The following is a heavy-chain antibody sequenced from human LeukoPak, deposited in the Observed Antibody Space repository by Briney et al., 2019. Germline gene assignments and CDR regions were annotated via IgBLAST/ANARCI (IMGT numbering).Heavy chain of an antibody. CDR2: IIPIFGTA. Sequence: SVKVSCKASGGTFSSYAISWVRQAPGQGLEWMGGIIPIFGTANYAQKFQGRVTITADKSTSTAYMELSSLRSEDTAVYYCARGTLITMVKIDYWGQGTLVTVSS. CDR3: ARGTLITMVKIDY. CDR1: GGTFSSYA. V-gene: IGHV1-69*06. J-gene: IGHJ4*02. D-gene: IGHD3-10*01.